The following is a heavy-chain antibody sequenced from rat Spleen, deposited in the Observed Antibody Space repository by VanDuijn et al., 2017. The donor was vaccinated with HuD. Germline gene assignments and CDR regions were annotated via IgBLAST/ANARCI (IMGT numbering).Heavy chain of an antibody. CDR1: GFTFSDYN. Sequence: EVQLVESGGGLVQPGRSLKLSCAASGFTFSDYNMAWVRQAPKKGLEWVATISYDGGSTYYRDSVKGRFTISRDNAKSTLYLQMDSLRSEDTATYYCAREDYYNGNWYFDFWGPGTMVTVSS. CDR3: AREDYYNGNWYFDF. V-gene: IGHV5-7*01. D-gene: IGHD1-1*01. CDR2: ISYDGGST. J-gene: IGHJ1*01.